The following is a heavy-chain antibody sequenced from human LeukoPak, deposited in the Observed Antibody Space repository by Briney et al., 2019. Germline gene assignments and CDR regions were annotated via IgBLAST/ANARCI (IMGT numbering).Heavy chain of an antibody. V-gene: IGHV1-18*01. D-gene: IGHD3-22*01. J-gene: IGHJ4*02. Sequence: ASVKVSCKASGYTFTSYGISWVRQAPGQGLEWMGWISAYNGNTNYAQKLQGRVTMTTDTSTSTAYMELRSLRSDDTAVYYCARDLGNDSSGYYVDYWGQGTLVTVSS. CDR2: ISAYNGNT. CDR3: ARDLGNDSSGYYVDY. CDR1: GYTFTSYG.